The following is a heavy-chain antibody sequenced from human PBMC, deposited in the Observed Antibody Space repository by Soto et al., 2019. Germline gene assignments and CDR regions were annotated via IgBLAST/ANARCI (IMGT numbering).Heavy chain of an antibody. Sequence: QVQLVQSGAEGKKPGSSVKVSCKASGGTFSSYAISWVRQAPGQGLEWMGGIIPIFGTANYAQKFQGRVTITADESTSTAYMELSSLRSEDTAVYYCARGGRAYYYYYYGMDVWGQGTTVTVSS. CDR1: GGTFSSYA. CDR2: IIPIFGTA. V-gene: IGHV1-69*01. CDR3: ARGGRAYYYYYYGMDV. J-gene: IGHJ6*02.